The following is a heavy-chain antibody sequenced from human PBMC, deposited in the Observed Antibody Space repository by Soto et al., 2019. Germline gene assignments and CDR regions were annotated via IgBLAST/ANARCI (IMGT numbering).Heavy chain of an antibody. V-gene: IGHV1-69*02. J-gene: IGHJ3*02. CDR2: IIPILGIA. Sequence: SVKVSCKASGGTFSSYTISWVRQAPGQGLEWMGRIIPILGIANYAQKFQGRVTITADKSTSTAYMELSSLRSEDTAVYYCATSSIAAARNDAFDIWGQGTMVTVSS. CDR3: ATSSIAAARNDAFDI. D-gene: IGHD6-25*01. CDR1: GGTFSSYT.